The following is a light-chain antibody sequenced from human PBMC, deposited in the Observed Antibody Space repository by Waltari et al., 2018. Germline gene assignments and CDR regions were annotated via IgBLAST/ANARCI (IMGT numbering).Light chain of an antibody. CDR3: QQYNKWPPWT. CDR1: ESVRTN. CDR2: DAS. J-gene: IGKJ1*01. V-gene: IGKV3D-15*01. Sequence: EVVMTQSPATLSVSPGEGATVSCRASESVRTNVAWYQQTPGQAPRLIIYDASTRATGIPDRFSCSGSGTEFILSISSLQSEDFAMYYCQQYNKWPPWTFGQGTKVEIK.